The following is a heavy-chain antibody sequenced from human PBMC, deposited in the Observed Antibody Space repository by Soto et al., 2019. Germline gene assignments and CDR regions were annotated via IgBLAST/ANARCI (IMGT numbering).Heavy chain of an antibody. CDR3: ARDSPMVAALLYY. D-gene: IGHD2-15*01. J-gene: IGHJ4*02. Sequence: GGSLRLSCAASGFTFSSYSMNWVRQAPGKGLEWVSSISSSSSYIYYADSVKGRFTISRDNAKNSLYLQMNSLRAEDTAVYYCARDSPMVAALLYYWGQGTLVTVSS. CDR1: GFTFSSYS. V-gene: IGHV3-21*01. CDR2: ISSSSSYI.